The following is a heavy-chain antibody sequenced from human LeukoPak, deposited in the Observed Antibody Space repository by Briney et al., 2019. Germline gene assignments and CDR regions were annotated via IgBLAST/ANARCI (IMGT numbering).Heavy chain of an antibody. Sequence: SVKVSCKASGGTFSSYGISWVRQAPGQGLEWMGRIIPIVGITNYAQKFQGRVTITADSSTRTAYMELSSLTSEDTAVYYCARGLHFTMVRGGTTNYYYGMDVWGQGTSVTVSS. J-gene: IGHJ6*02. CDR2: IIPIVGIT. V-gene: IGHV1-69*04. CDR3: ARGLHFTMVRGGTTNYYYGMDV. D-gene: IGHD3-10*01. CDR1: GGTFSSYG.